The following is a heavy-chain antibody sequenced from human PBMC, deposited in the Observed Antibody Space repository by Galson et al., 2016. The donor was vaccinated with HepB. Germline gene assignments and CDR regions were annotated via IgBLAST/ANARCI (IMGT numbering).Heavy chain of an antibody. Sequence: SLRLSCAASGFTFSNYGMHWVRQAPGKGLEWVAVMSVDGSNKYYADSVKGRFIISRDNSKNTRCLQMNSLRAEDTAVYFCAKGHSQTYYYYYGLDVWGKGATVTVSS. CDR2: MSVDGSNK. CDR1: GFTFSNYG. D-gene: IGHD1-26*01. V-gene: IGHV3-30*18. CDR3: AKGHSQTYYYYYGLDV. J-gene: IGHJ6*04.